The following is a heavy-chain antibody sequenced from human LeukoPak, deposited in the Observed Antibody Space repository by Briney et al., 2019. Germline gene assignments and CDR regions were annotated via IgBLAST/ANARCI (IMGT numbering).Heavy chain of an antibody. J-gene: IGHJ5*02. CDR1: GYTFTSYY. CDR2: INPSGGST. V-gene: IGHV1-46*01. Sequence: ASVKVSCKASGYTFTSYYMHWVRQAPGQGLEWMGIINPSGGSTSYAQKFQGRVTMTRDTSTSTVYMELSSLRSEDTAVYYCAREAPPGSSGWAKRFDPWGQGTLVTVSS. D-gene: IGHD6-19*01. CDR3: AREAPPGSSGWAKRFDP.